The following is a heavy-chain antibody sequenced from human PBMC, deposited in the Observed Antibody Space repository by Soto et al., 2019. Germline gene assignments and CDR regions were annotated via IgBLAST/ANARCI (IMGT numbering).Heavy chain of an antibody. CDR2: INPGNGNT. V-gene: IGHV1-3*01. Sequence: ASVKVSCKASGYTFSSYGVHWVRQPPGQRLEGMGWINPGNGNTKYSQKFQDRDTITRDTSASTVYMELSSLRSEDTAMYYFARCGRCSGNTCYSERYVFWGQGTLFTVTS. CDR1: GYTFSSYG. CDR3: ARCGRCSGNTCYSERYVF. D-gene: IGHD2-15*01. J-gene: IGHJ4*02.